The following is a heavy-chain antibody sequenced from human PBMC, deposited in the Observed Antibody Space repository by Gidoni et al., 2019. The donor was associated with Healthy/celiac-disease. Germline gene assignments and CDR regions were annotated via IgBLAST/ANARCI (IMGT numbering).Heavy chain of an antibody. J-gene: IGHJ5*02. V-gene: IGHV2-26*01. CDR1: GFSLSYARVG. Sequence: QVTLKESGLVLVKPTEPLTLTCTVSGFSLSYARVGVSWIRQPPGKALEWLAHIFSNDEKSYSTSLKSRLTISKDTSKSQVVLTMTNMDPVDTATYYCARHQKVVTAIWFDPWGQGTLVTVSS. CDR2: IFSNDEK. D-gene: IGHD2-21*02. CDR3: ARHQKVVTAIWFDP.